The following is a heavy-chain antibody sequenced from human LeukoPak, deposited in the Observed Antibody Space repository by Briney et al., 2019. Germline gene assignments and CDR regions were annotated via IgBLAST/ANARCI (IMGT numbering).Heavy chain of an antibody. CDR3: ARDGEMATTTYNWFDP. D-gene: IGHD5-24*01. CDR2: IYYSGST. Sequence: SETLSLTCTVSGGSLSSYYWSWIRQPPGKGLEGIGYIYYSGSTNYNPSLKSRVTISVDTSKNQFSLKLSSVTAADTAVYYCARDGEMATTTYNWFDPWGQGTLVTVSS. J-gene: IGHJ5*02. CDR1: GGSLSSYY. V-gene: IGHV4-59*01.